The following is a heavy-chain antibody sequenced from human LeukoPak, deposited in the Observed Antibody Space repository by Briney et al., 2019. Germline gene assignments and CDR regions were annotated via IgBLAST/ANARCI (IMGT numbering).Heavy chain of an antibody. Sequence: LSCAASGFTLSNAWMNWVRQAPGKGLEWIGEINHSGSTNYNPSLKSRVTISVDTSKNQFSLKLSSVTAADTAVYYCARSYYYDSPHLDYWGQGTLVTVSS. CDR1: GFTLSNAW. J-gene: IGHJ4*02. CDR3: ARSYYYDSPHLDY. D-gene: IGHD3-22*01. CDR2: INHSGST. V-gene: IGHV4-34*01.